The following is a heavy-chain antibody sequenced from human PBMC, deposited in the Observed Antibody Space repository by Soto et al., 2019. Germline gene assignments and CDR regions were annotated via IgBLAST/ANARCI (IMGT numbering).Heavy chain of an antibody. D-gene: IGHD5-12*01. CDR3: AKGGGYGHGH. J-gene: IGHJ4*02. CDR2: ISPRRGDH. Sequence: QLVQSGAEVTKPGASVKVSCKTSGYNFSAHYIHWVRQPPGQGLEWMGWISPRRGDHHSADKFPDRLTLTTDTATTTAFMHLGGLRVNDSAVYYCAKGGGYGHGHWGQGTPIIVSS. CDR1: GYNFSAHY. V-gene: IGHV1-2*02.